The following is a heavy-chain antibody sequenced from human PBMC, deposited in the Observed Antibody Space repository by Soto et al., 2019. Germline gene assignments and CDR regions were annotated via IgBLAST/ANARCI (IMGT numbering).Heavy chain of an antibody. J-gene: IGHJ6*02. CDR3: VRENYYYGMDV. CDR2: ITGGDNT. CDR1: GFDASVNY. Sequence: GFLRLSCAASGFDASVNYMTWVRQAPGKGLEWVSVITGGDNTFYADSVKGRFTISRDNSKNTLYLQMNSLRVEDTAMYYCVRENYYYGMDVWGQGTAVNVSS. V-gene: IGHV3-66*01.